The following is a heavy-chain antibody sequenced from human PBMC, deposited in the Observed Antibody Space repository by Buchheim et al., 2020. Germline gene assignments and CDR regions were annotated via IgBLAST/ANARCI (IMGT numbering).Heavy chain of an antibody. CDR2: INSDGSST. CDR1: GFTFSSYW. V-gene: IGHV3-74*01. Sequence: EVQLVESGGGLVQPGGSLRLSCAASGFTFSSYWMHWVRQAPGKGLVWVSRINSDGSSTSYADSVKGRFTISRDNAKNTLYLQMNSLRAEDTAVYYCARDDVDIVVVPASYYYYYGMDVWGQGTT. D-gene: IGHD2-2*03. CDR3: ARDDVDIVVVPASYYYYYGMDV. J-gene: IGHJ6*02.